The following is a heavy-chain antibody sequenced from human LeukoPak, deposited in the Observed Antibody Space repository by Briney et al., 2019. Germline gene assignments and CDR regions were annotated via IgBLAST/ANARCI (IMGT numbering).Heavy chain of an antibody. Sequence: PSETLSLTCTVSGGSINNYYWSWIRQPPGKGLEWVGYIYYRGSTNYNPSLKSRVTFSVDTSKNQFSLKLNSVTAADTAVYYCARGGDYGDLRYFDYWGQGTLVTVSS. J-gene: IGHJ4*02. CDR3: ARGGDYGDLRYFDY. V-gene: IGHV4-59*01. CDR2: IYYRGST. D-gene: IGHD4-17*01. CDR1: GGSINNYY.